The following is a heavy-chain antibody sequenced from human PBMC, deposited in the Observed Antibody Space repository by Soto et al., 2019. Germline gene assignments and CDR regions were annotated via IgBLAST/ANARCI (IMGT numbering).Heavy chain of an antibody. CDR3: ARWGCSGSNCNLNQRSFDL. CDR1: GFIFNEYG. CDR2: IWYDGSNK. J-gene: IGHJ4*02. Sequence: QVQLVESGGGVVQPGRSLRLSCAASGFIFNEYGMHWVRQAPGKGLEWGAGIWYDGSNKYYADSVKGRFTFSRDNSKNTMSLQRNSMRVEDTAVYYCARWGCSGSNCNLNQRSFDLWGQGTLVTVSS. V-gene: IGHV3-33*03. D-gene: IGHD2-15*01.